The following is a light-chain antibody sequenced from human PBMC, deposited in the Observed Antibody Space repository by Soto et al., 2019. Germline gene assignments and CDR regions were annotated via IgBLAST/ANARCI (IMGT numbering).Light chain of an antibody. Sequence: DVQMTQSPSTLSAFVGDTVTITCRASQPVSTWLAWYAQKPGRAPKLLISEASSLASGVPSRFSGSGSGTEFPLTLSSLQPSDSGTYFCQQYNSLLFTFGPGTKVDI. CDR1: QPVSTW. CDR2: EAS. V-gene: IGKV1-5*01. CDR3: QQYNSLLFT. J-gene: IGKJ3*01.